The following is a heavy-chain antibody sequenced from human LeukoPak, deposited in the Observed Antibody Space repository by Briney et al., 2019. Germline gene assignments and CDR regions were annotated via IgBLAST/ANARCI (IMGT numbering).Heavy chain of an antibody. D-gene: IGHD4-23*01. Sequence: PGGSLGLSCAASGFTFSSYAMSWVRQAPGKGLEWVSAISGSGGSTYYADSVKGRFTISRDNSKNTLYPQMNSLRAEDTAVYYCAKPSVGRRDYGGDYWGQGTLVTVSS. CDR1: GFTFSSYA. CDR2: ISGSGGST. J-gene: IGHJ4*02. V-gene: IGHV3-23*01. CDR3: AKPSVGRRDYGGDY.